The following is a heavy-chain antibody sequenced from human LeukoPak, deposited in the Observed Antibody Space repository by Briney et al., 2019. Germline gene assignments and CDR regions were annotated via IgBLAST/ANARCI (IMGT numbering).Heavy chain of an antibody. V-gene: IGHV1-2*02. CDR2: INPNSGGT. J-gene: IGHJ5*02. CDR1: GYTFTSYG. CDR3: VRDDVSP. Sequence: ASVKVSCKASGYTFTSYGISWVRQAPGQGLEWMGWINPNSGGTNYAQNFQGRVTMTRDTSISTAYMELSRLRSDDTAVYYCVRDDVSPWGQGTLATVSS.